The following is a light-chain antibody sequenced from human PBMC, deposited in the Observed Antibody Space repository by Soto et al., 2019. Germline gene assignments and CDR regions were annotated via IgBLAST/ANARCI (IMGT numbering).Light chain of an antibody. J-gene: IGKJ4*01. CDR1: QSISNY. V-gene: IGKV1-39*01. CDR3: HQTYSAPRT. CDR2: GAS. Sequence: DIQMTQSPFSLPASVGDRVNITCRASQSISNYLNWYQQKPGRAPSLLIHGASSLQGGVPSRFSGIGSGTDFTLTISILQPEDFTTYYCHQTYSAPRTFGGGTKVEI.